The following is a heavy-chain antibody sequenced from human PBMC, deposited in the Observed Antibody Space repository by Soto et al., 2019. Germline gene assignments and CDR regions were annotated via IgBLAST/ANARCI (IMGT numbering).Heavy chain of an antibody. Sequence: QVHLQESGPGLVKTSQTLSLTCSVSGGPTDSGGYYWSWIRQHPGKGLEWIGYIYYSGSAYYSPSLKSRVTISVDTSKNQFSLNLDSVTAADTAVYYCARADYGDRGLAFDSWGQGTLVTVSS. V-gene: IGHV4-31*03. CDR1: GGPTDSGGYY. CDR2: IYYSGSA. J-gene: IGHJ4*02. CDR3: ARADYGDRGLAFDS. D-gene: IGHD4-17*01.